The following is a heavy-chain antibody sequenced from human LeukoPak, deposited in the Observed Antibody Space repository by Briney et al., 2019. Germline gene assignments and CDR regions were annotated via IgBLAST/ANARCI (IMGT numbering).Heavy chain of an antibody. CDR1: GGSISSYY. CDR3: ARGGYYGSGNDFRFDP. CDR2: IYYSGST. Sequence: SETLSLTCTVSGGSISSYYWSWIRQTPGKGLEGIGYIYYSGSTNYNPSLKSRVTISVDTSKNQFSLKLSSVTPADTAVYYCARGGYYGSGNDFRFDPWGQGTLVTVSS. J-gene: IGHJ5*02. D-gene: IGHD3-10*01. V-gene: IGHV4-59*01.